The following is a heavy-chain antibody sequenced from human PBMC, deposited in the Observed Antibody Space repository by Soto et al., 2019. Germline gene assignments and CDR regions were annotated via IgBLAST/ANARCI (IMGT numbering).Heavy chain of an antibody. CDR3: ARARMVRGITYYYGMDV. CDR2: IYYSGST. V-gene: IGHV4-31*03. J-gene: IGHJ6*02. D-gene: IGHD3-10*01. CDR1: GGSISSDGNY. Sequence: QVQLQESGPGLVKSSQTLSLTCTVSGGSISSDGNYWSWIRQHPGKGLEWIGYIYYSGSTYYNPTLTSRVTISVETSKNQFSLKLNSVTAADTAVYYCARARMVRGITYYYGMDVWGQVTAVTVSS.